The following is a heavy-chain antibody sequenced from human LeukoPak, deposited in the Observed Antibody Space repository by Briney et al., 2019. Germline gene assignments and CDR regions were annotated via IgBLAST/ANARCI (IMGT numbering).Heavy chain of an antibody. J-gene: IGHJ4*02. CDR1: GFTFSNYN. V-gene: IGHV3-21*01. Sequence: GGSLRLSCAASGFTFSNYNMNWVRQAPGKGLEWVSSISSSNNYIYYADSVKGRFTISRDNAKNSLYLQMNSLRAEDTAVYYCARRSPNYYFDYWGQGTLVTVSS. CDR3: ARRSPNYYFDY. CDR2: ISSSNNYI.